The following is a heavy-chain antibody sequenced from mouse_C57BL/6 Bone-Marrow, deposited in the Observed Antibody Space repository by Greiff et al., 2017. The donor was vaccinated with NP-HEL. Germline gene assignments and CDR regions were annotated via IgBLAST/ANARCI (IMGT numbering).Heavy chain of an antibody. Sequence: EVKVVESGEGLVKPGGSLKLSCAASGFTFSSYAMSWVRQTPEKRLEWVAYISSGGDYIYYADTVKGRFTISRDNARNTLYLQMSSLKSEDTAMYYCTRGEDDYDRAYWGQGTLVTVSA. CDR1: GFTFSSYA. J-gene: IGHJ3*01. CDR2: ISSGGDYI. CDR3: TRGEDDYDRAY. D-gene: IGHD2-4*01. V-gene: IGHV5-9-1*02.